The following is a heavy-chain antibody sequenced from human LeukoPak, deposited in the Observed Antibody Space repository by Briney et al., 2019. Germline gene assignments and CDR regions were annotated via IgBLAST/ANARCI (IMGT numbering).Heavy chain of an antibody. D-gene: IGHD3-22*01. J-gene: IGHJ3*02. CDR1: GFTFSSYS. CDR3: AREDGSSGYYGASDI. V-gene: IGHV3-48*04. Sequence: GGSLRLSCAASGFTFSSYSMNWVRQAPGKGLEWVSYITSSSRTIYYADSVKGRFTISRDNAKNSLYLQMNSLRAEDTAVYYCAREDGSSGYYGASDIWGQGTMVTVSS. CDR2: ITSSSRTI.